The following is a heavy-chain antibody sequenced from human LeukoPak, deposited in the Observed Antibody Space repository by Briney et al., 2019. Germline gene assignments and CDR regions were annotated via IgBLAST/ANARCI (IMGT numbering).Heavy chain of an antibody. Sequence: PGGSLRPFCAVSGNTFRNYWMHRGRQGSGGGLLWVSRINTQGTYTNYADSVKGRFTISRDNAKNTLYLQMSSLRADDTAVYYCVIDLGDYNDFWGQGTLVSVSS. CDR2: INTQGTYT. CDR3: VIDLGDYNDF. D-gene: IGHD2-15*01. V-gene: IGHV3-74*01. J-gene: IGHJ4*02. CDR1: GNTFRNYW.